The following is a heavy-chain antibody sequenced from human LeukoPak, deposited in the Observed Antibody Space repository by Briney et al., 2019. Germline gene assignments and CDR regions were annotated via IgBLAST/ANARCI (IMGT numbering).Heavy chain of an antibody. D-gene: IGHD1-20*01. V-gene: IGHV3-7*05. CDR2: INQAGSEK. J-gene: IGHJ5*02. Sequence: PGGSLRLSCAGSGLTFSSYWMSWVRQAPGTGLEWVANINQAGSEKYYVDSVKGRFTISRDNAKNSLYLQMNSLRAEDTAVYYCARSITGKTNWFDPWGQGTLVTVSS. CDR1: GLTFSSYW. CDR3: ARSITGKTNWFDP.